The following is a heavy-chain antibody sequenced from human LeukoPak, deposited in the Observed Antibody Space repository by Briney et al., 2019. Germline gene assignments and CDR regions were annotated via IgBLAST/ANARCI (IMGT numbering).Heavy chain of an antibody. CDR2: ISGSGGST. J-gene: IGHJ4*02. CDR3: AKDSFLAGNPYFDY. D-gene: IGHD1-14*01. CDR1: GFTFSSYA. V-gene: IGHV3-23*01. Sequence: GGSLRLSCAASGFTFSSYAMSWVRQAPGKGLEWVSAISGSGGSTYYADSVKGRFTISRDNSRNTLYLQMNSLRAEDTAVYYCAKDSFLAGNPYFDYWGQGTLVTVSS.